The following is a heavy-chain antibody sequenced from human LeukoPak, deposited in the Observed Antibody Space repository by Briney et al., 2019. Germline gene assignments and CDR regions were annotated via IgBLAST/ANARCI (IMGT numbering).Heavy chain of an antibody. CDR3: ARSLRGSGYYFDAFDI. D-gene: IGHD3-22*01. CDR1: GYTFSVYY. Sequence: ASVKVSCKASGYTFSVYYMHWVRQAPGQGLEWMGWINPNSGGTNYAQKFQGRVTMTRDTSISTAYMELSRLRSDDTAVYYCARSLRGSGYYFDAFDIWGQGTMVTVSS. J-gene: IGHJ3*02. V-gene: IGHV1-2*02. CDR2: INPNSGGT.